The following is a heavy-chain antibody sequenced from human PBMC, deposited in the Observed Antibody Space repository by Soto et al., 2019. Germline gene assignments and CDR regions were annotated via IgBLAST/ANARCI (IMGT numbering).Heavy chain of an antibody. CDR1: GGSISSGGYY. CDR2: IYYSGST. Sequence: KTSETLSLTCTVSGGSISSGGYYWSWIRQHPGKGLEWIGYIYYSGSTYYNPSLKSRVTISVDTSKNQFSLKLSSVTAADTAVYYCARVWTGRIDYWGQGTLVTVSS. J-gene: IGHJ4*02. D-gene: IGHD1-1*01. CDR3: ARVWTGRIDY. V-gene: IGHV4-31*03.